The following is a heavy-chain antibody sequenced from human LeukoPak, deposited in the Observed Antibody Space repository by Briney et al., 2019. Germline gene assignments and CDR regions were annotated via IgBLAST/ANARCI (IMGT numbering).Heavy chain of an antibody. D-gene: IGHD1-7*01. CDR2: IYYSGST. Sequence: PSETLSLTCTVSGGSISSSSYYWGWIRQPPGKGLEWIGSIYYSGSTYYNPSLKSRVTISVDTSKNQFSLKLSSVTAADTAVYYCARAVYVGLHAFDIWGQGTMVTVSS. CDR3: ARAVYVGLHAFDI. V-gene: IGHV4-39*07. J-gene: IGHJ3*02. CDR1: GGSISSSSYY.